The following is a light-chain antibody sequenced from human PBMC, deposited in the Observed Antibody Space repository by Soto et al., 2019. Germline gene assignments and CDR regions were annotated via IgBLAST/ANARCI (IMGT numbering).Light chain of an antibody. CDR1: QSIRSW. Sequence: DIQMTQSPSTLSASVGDRVTITCRASQSIRSWLAWYQQKPGKAPKLLIYDASRLQIGVPSRFSGSGSGTEFTLTISSLQPHDFATYYCQQYNSFSPWTFGQGTKVEIK. J-gene: IGKJ1*01. CDR2: DAS. CDR3: QQYNSFSPWT. V-gene: IGKV1-5*01.